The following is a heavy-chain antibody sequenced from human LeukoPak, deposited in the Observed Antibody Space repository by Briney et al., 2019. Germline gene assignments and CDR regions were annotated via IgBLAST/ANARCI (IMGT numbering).Heavy chain of an antibody. CDR3: ARRDIAVVPAAIGYNWFDP. CDR1: GGSISSSSYY. CDR2: IYYSGST. J-gene: IGHJ5*02. Sequence: KPSETLSLTCTVSGGSISSSSYYWGWIRQPPGKGLEWIGSIYYSGSTYYNPSLKSRVTISVDTSKNQFSLKLSSVTAADTAVYYCARRDIAVVPAAIGYNWFDPWGQGTLVTVSS. V-gene: IGHV4-39*01. D-gene: IGHD2-2*02.